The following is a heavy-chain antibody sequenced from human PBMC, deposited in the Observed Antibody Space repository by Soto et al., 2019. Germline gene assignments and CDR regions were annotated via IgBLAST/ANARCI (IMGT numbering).Heavy chain of an antibody. V-gene: IGHV4-61*08. CDR3: ARDLYDSSGYYLKRYAFDI. CDR2: LYYSGST. CDR1: GGSISSGGYY. D-gene: IGHD3-22*01. J-gene: IGHJ3*02. Sequence: PSETLSLTCTVSGGSISSGGYYWSWIRQHPGEGLEWIWYLYYSGSTKYNPSLKSRVTISVDTSKNQFSLKLSSVTAADTAVYYCARDLYDSSGYYLKRYAFDIWGQGTMVTVSS.